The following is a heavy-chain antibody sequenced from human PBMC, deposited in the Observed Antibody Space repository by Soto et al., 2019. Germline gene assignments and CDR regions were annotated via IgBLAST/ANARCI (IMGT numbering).Heavy chain of an antibody. D-gene: IGHD3-10*01. J-gene: IGHJ6*02. CDR3: ATSGDRYYYYGMDV. Sequence: PSETLSLTCTVSGGSISSSSYYWGWIRQPPGKGPEWIGSIYYSGSTYYNPSLKSRVTISVDTSKNQFSLKLSSVTAADTAVYYCATSGDRYYYYGMDVWGQGTTVT. CDR2: IYYSGST. V-gene: IGHV4-39*01. CDR1: GGSISSSSYY.